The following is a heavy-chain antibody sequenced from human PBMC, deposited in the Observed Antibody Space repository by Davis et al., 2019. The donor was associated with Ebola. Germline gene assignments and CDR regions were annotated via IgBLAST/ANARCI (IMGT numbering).Heavy chain of an antibody. J-gene: IGHJ4*02. CDR3: ARESWAGGSFDH. D-gene: IGHD1-26*01. CDR2: VILGFGTI. V-gene: IGHV1-69*13. Sequence: SVKVSCKASGGTFSNSIISWVRQAPGQGLEWMGGVILGFGTITYAERFQGRVTITADESTNTVSMELTSLGSEDTAVYYCARESWAGGSFDHWGQGTPVTVSS. CDR1: GGTFSNSI.